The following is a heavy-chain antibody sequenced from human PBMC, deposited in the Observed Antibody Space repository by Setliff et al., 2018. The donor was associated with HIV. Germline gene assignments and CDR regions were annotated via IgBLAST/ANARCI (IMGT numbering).Heavy chain of an antibody. V-gene: IGHV4-31*03. Sequence: ASETLSLTCNVSGDSISSGGYYWSWIRQHPGKGLEWIGNIYYSGSTYYYNPSLMSRVIISVDMSKNQFSLKLTSVTAADTAVYYCARDGRAKGVYSHWHFDLWGRGTLVTVSS. CDR3: ARDGRAKGVYSHWHFDL. D-gene: IGHD6-13*01. J-gene: IGHJ2*01. CDR1: GDSISSGGYY. CDR2: IYYSGSTY.